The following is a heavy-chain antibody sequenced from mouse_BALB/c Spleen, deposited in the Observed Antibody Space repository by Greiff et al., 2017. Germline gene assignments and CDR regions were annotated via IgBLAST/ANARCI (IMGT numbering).Heavy chain of an antibody. D-gene: IGHD3-3*01. CDR2: INPGSGGT. CDR1: GYAFTNYL. V-gene: IGHV1-54*01. J-gene: IGHJ3*01. CDR3: ARGDSWFAY. Sequence: VQLQQSGAELVRPGTSVKVSCKASGYAFTNYLIEWVKQRPGQGLEWIGVINPGSGGTNYNEKFKGKATLTADKSSSTAYMQLSSLTSDDSAVYFCARGDSWFAYWGQGTLVTVSA.